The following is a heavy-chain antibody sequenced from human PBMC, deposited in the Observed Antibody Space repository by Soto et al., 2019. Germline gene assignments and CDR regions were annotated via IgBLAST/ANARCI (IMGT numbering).Heavy chain of an antibody. J-gene: IGHJ6*02. D-gene: IGHD5-18*01. V-gene: IGHV1-8*01. CDR2: MNPNSGNT. CDR3: ARSAQLWFPYGMDV. Sequence: QVQLVQSGAEVKKPGASVKVSCKASGYTFTSYDINWVRQATGQGLEWMGWMNPNSGNTGYAQKFQGRVTMTRNTSISTAYMELSSLRSEDTAVYYCARSAQLWFPYGMDVWGQGTTVTVSS. CDR1: GYTFTSYD.